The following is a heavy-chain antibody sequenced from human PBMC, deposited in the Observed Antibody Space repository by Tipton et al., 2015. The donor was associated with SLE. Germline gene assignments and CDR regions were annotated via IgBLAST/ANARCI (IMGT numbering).Heavy chain of an antibody. CDR3: ARGAGVVTLFDF. J-gene: IGHJ4*02. V-gene: IGHV1-46*01. D-gene: IGHD4-23*01. Sequence: QLVQSGAEVKKPGASVRLSCKASGYTFTSYYMNWVRQAPGQGLEWMGIIYPRGGSTTYAQKFQGSVTMTSDTSTSTVYMELSSLKSEDTAVYFCARGAGVVTLFDFWGQGTLVTVSS. CDR1: GYTFTSYY. CDR2: IYPRGGST.